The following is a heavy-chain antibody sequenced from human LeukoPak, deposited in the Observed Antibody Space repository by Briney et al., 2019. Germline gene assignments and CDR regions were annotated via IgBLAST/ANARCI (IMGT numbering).Heavy chain of an antibody. Sequence: SETLSLTCAVYGGSFSGYYWSWIRQPPGKGLEWIGEINHSGSTNYNPSLKSRVTISVDTSKNQFSLKLSSVTAADTAVYYCARGYCSSTSCYRCDYWGQGTLVTVSS. J-gene: IGHJ4*02. CDR1: GGSFSGYY. V-gene: IGHV4-34*01. CDR2: INHSGST. CDR3: ARGYCSSTSCYRCDY. D-gene: IGHD2-2*02.